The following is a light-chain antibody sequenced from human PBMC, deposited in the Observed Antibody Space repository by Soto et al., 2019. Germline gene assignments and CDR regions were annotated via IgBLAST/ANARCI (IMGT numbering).Light chain of an antibody. CDR2: EVT. Sequence: QSVLTQPPSASGSPGQSVTISCTGTSSDVGGYNYVSWYQQHPGKAPKLMIYEVTKRPSGVPDRFSGSKSGNTASLTVSGLQAEYEADYYSSSYAGSNNLKVFGTGTKVTVL. V-gene: IGLV2-8*01. CDR3: SSYAGSNNLKV. CDR1: SSDVGGYNY. J-gene: IGLJ1*01.